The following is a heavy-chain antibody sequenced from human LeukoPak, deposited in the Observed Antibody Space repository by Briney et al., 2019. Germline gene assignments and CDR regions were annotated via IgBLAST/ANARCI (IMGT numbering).Heavy chain of an antibody. J-gene: IGHJ4*02. CDR2: IYPDSGAT. CDR1: GYTFTGYY. V-gene: IGHV1-2*02. Sequence: ASVKVSCKASGYTFTGYYMHWVRQAPGQGLEWMGWIYPDSGATKYAQKFQGRVTMTRDTSISTAYMELSGLRSDDTAVYYCGTLLSNGPFDYWGQGSLVTVSS. CDR3: GTLLSNGPFDY.